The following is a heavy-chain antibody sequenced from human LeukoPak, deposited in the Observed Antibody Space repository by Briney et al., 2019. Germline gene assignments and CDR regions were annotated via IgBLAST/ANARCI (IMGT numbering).Heavy chain of an antibody. J-gene: IGHJ4*02. CDR1: GGSISSYY. CDR2: IKYDGSEI. D-gene: IGHD5-12*01. V-gene: IGHV3-7*05. CDR3: AREGTITAYNFDY. Sequence: QTSETLSLTCTVSGGSISSYYWSWVRQAPGKGLEWVANIKYDGSEIHYVDSVKGRFTISRDNAKNSVYLQMNSLRAEDTAVYYCAREGTITAYNFDYWGQGTLVTVSS.